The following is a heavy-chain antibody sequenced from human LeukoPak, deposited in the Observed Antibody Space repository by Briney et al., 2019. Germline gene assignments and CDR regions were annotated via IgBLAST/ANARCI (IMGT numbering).Heavy chain of an antibody. Sequence: ASVKVSCKASVYAFTGYYMHWVRQAPGQGLEWMGWINPNSGGTNYAQQFQGRVTMTRDTSISTAYMELSRLRSDDTALYYCARAPLDYDILTGPVPGAFNIWGQGTMVTVSS. CDR1: VYAFTGYY. D-gene: IGHD3-9*01. V-gene: IGHV1-2*02. CDR3: ARAPLDYDILTGPVPGAFNI. J-gene: IGHJ3*02. CDR2: INPNSGGT.